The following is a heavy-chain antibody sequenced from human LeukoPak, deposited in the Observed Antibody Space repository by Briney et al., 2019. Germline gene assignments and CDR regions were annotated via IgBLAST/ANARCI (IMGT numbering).Heavy chain of an antibody. Sequence: GGSLRLSCAASGFTFNNFGMHWVRQAPGKGLEWVAVIWYDGSNKNYADSVRGRFTISRDNAKNSLYLQMNSLRAEDTAVYYCARDRHHDYGDYPPDFDYWGQGTLVTVSS. CDR1: GFTFNNFG. D-gene: IGHD4-17*01. CDR3: ARDRHHDYGDYPPDFDY. J-gene: IGHJ4*02. CDR2: IWYDGSNK. V-gene: IGHV3-33*01.